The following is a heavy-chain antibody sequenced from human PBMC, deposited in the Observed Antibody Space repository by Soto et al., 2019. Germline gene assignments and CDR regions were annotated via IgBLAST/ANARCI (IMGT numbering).Heavy chain of an antibody. J-gene: IGHJ6*02. V-gene: IGHV2-26*01. D-gene: IGHD4-17*01. CDR3: ARMNVDSYQFYYAMDV. CDR1: GCSRTTGKMG. Sequence: GPTLGNRTEAVTLTCTVSGCSRTTGKMGVGWIRQPPGKALEWLAHIFSDNERSYSTSLQGRLTISKDTSGSQVVLSMTNVDPVDTATYYCARMNVDSYQFYYAMDVWGQGTTVTVSS. CDR2: IFSDNER.